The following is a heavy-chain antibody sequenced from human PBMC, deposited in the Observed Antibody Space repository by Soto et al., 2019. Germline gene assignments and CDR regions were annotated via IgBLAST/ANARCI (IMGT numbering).Heavy chain of an antibody. CDR1: GFTFSNAW. V-gene: IGHV3-15*01. J-gene: IGHJ4*02. CDR3: TTGYSGYDYYFDY. CDR2: IKSKTDGGTT. D-gene: IGHD5-12*01. Sequence: GGSLRLSCAASGFTFSNAWMSWVRQAPGKGLEWVGHIKSKTDGGTTDYAAPVKGRFTISRDDSKNTLYLQMNSLKTEDTAVYYCTTGYSGYDYYFDYWGQGTLVTVSS.